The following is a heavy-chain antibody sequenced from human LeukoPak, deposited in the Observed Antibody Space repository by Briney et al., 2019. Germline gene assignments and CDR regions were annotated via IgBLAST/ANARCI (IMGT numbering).Heavy chain of an antibody. V-gene: IGHV1-69*13. CDR3: ARGVVATTGIYYYYYMDV. J-gene: IGHJ6*03. CDR1: GYTFTTYG. CDR2: IIPIFGTA. Sequence: SVKVSCKASGYTFTTYGISWVRQAPGQGLEWMGGIIPIFGTANYAQKFQGRITITADESTSTAYMELSSLRSEDTAVYYCARGVVATTGIYYYYYMDVWGKGTTVTISS. D-gene: IGHD5-12*01.